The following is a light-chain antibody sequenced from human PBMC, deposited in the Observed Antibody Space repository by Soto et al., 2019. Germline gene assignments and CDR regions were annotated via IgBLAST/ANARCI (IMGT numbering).Light chain of an antibody. CDR2: GNS. Sequence: QSVLTQPPSVSVAPGQRVTISCTGSSSNIGAGYDVHWYQQLPGTAPKLLIYGNSNRPSGVPDRFSGSKSGTSASLAITGLQAEDEADYYCQSYDSSPSGFYVFGTGTKVTVL. J-gene: IGLJ1*01. CDR3: QSYDSSPSGFYV. CDR1: SSNIGAGYD. V-gene: IGLV1-40*01.